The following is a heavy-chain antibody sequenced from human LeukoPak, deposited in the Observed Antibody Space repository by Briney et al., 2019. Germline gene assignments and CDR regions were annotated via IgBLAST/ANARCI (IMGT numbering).Heavy chain of an antibody. CDR2: MYYSGTT. D-gene: IGHD3-3*01. Sequence: SETLSLTCAVSGDSVSNYYWGWIRQSPGMRLEWIGYMYYSGTTNYNPSLESRVTMSFDTSKNEFSLKLSSVTAADTAVYYCARVTYFDFWTGYYFDYWGQGTLVTVSS. J-gene: IGHJ4*02. V-gene: IGHV4-59*02. CDR1: GDSVSNYY. CDR3: ARVTYFDFWTGYYFDY.